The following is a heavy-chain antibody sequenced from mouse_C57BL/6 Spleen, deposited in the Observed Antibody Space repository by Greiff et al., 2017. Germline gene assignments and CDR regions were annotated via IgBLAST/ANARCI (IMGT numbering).Heavy chain of an antibody. CDR3: ARPDYDYYYFDY. J-gene: IGHJ2*01. D-gene: IGHD2-4*01. Sequence: EVKLVESGGGLVKPGGSLKLSCAASGFTFSDYGMHWVRQAPEKGLEWVAYISSGSSTIYYADTVKGRFTISRDNAKNTLFLQMTSLRSEDTAMYYCARPDYDYYYFDYWGQGTTLTVSS. CDR2: ISSGSSTI. V-gene: IGHV5-17*01. CDR1: GFTFSDYG.